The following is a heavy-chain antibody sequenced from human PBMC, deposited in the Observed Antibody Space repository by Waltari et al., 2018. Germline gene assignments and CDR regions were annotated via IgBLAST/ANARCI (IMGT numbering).Heavy chain of an antibody. D-gene: IGHD6-13*01. Sequence: VQLVQSGAEVKKPGASVKVSCKASGYTFTGYYMPWVRQAPGQGLEWVSGISWNSGSIGYADSVKGRFTISRDNAKNSLYLQMNSLRAEDTALYYCAKAAAVNYYYGMDVWGQGTTVTVSS. V-gene: IGHV3-9*01. CDR2: ISWNSGSI. CDR3: AKAAAVNYYYGMDV. J-gene: IGHJ6*02. CDR1: GYTFTGYY.